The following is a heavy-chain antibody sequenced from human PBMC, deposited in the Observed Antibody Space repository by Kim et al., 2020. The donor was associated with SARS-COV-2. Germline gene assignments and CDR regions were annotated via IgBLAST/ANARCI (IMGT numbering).Heavy chain of an antibody. CDR2: IYYSGST. Sequence: SETLSLTCTVSGGSISSGGYYWSWIRQHPGKGLEWIGYIYYSGSTYYNPSLKSRVTISVDTSKNQFSLKLSSVTAADTAVYYCARGTNGPNYYYYYGMDVWGQGTTVTVSS. CDR3: ARGTNGPNYYYYYGMDV. J-gene: IGHJ6*02. V-gene: IGHV4-31*03. CDR1: GGSISSGGYY. D-gene: IGHD2-8*01.